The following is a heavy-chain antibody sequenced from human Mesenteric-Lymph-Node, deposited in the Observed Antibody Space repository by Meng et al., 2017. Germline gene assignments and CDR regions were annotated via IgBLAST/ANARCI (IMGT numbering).Heavy chain of an antibody. CDR1: GWSFRCYY. D-gene: IGHD3-10*01. CDR2: INHSGST. Sequence: QSGAGLFKPVATLHPHGAVSGWSFRCYYRSWIRQPPGKGLEWIGEINHSGSTNYNPSLKSRGTISVETSKNQFSLKLSTVTATDTAVYYCARQSGYFDYWGQGTLVTVSS. J-gene: IGHJ4*02. CDR3: ARQSGYFDY. V-gene: IGHV4-34*01.